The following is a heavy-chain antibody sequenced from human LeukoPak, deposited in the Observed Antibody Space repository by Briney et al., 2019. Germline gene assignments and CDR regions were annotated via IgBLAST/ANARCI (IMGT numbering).Heavy chain of an antibody. V-gene: IGHV4-4*09. CDR2: IYTSGST. J-gene: IGHJ5*02. CDR3: ARAIAARVIWFDP. D-gene: IGHD6-6*01. CDR1: GGSISSYY. Sequence: PSETLSLTCTVSGGSISSYYWSWIRQPPGKGLEWIGYIYTSGSTNYNPSLKSRVTISVDTSKNQFSLKLSSVTAADTAVYYCARAIAARVIWFDPWGQGTLVTVSS.